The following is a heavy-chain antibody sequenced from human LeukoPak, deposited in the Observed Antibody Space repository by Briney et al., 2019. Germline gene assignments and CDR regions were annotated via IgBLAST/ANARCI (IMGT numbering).Heavy chain of an antibody. Sequence: PSETLSLTCTVSGGSISSYYWSWIRQPAGKGLEWIGRIYTSGSTNYNPSLKSRVTMSVDTSKNQFSLKLSSVTAADTAVYYCARSYSSGWYGDYFDYWGQGTLVTVSS. CDR3: ARSYSSGWYGDYFDY. CDR1: GGSISSYY. V-gene: IGHV4-4*07. CDR2: IYTSGST. J-gene: IGHJ4*02. D-gene: IGHD6-19*01.